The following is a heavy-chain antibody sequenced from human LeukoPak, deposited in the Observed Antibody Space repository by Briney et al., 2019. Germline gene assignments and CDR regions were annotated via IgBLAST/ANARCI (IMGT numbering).Heavy chain of an antibody. J-gene: IGHJ4*02. CDR2: IRINDNSDAT. V-gene: IGHV3-73*01. D-gene: IGHD3-10*01. CDR1: GFIFSGSS. Sequence: GGSLKLSCAASGFIFSGSSMHWVRQASGKGLEWVGRIRINDNSDATAYGPSVRGRFTISRDDSKNTTYLQMNSMKTEDTAVYYCTRRRGGGEFDYWGQGTLVTVSS. CDR3: TRRRGGGEFDY.